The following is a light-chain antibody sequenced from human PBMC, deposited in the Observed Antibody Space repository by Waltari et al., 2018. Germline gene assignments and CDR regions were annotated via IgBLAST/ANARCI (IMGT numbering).Light chain of an antibody. V-gene: IGKV3-15*01. Sequence: ELVMTQSPATLSVSPGQRATLSCRASQSVSSTLAWYQQTPGQAPRLLIYGASTRATGIPARCSGSGSGTEFTLTISSLQSEDFAVYYCQQYNNWPPWKFGQGTKVEIK. CDR3: QQYNNWPPWK. CDR2: GAS. CDR1: QSVSST. J-gene: IGKJ1*01.